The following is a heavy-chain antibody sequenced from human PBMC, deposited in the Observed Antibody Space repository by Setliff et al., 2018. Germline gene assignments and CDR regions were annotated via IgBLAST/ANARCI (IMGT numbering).Heavy chain of an antibody. Sequence: PSETLSLTCTVSGFSINSGTHFWGWIRQPPGKGLEWIGRIHYSGNTYYNASLKSRVIISVDTAQNQFSLSLSSVTAADTAVYYCARTGTYRYFDYWGQGTRVTVSS. CDR2: IHYSGNT. D-gene: IGHD1-1*01. J-gene: IGHJ4*02. CDR3: ARTGTYRYFDY. V-gene: IGHV4-39*01. CDR1: GFSINSGTHF.